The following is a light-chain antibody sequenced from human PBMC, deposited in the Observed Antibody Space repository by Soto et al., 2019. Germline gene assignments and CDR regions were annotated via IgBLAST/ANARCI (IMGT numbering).Light chain of an antibody. CDR2: DAS. CDR3: QQYHNLPLT. CDR1: QDISNY. V-gene: IGKV1-33*01. Sequence: DIQMTQSPSSLSASVGDRVTITCQASQDISNYLNWYQQKPGKAPKLLIYDASNLETGVPSRFTGSGSGTDFTFTISSLQPEDIATNYCQQYHNLPLTFGGGAKVEIK. J-gene: IGKJ4*01.